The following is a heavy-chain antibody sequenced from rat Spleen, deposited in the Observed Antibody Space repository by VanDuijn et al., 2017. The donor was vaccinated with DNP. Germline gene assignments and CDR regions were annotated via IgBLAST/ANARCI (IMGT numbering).Heavy chain of an antibody. J-gene: IGHJ2*01. Sequence: EVQLQESGPGLVEPSQSLSLTCSVTGYSITSCCRWTWIRKFPGNKMEWVGHINYSGSTTYNPSLKSRISITRDTSKNQFFLQLNSVTTEDTSTYYCARWRPGYNYFDYWGQGVMVTVSS. CDR1: GYSITSCC. D-gene: IGHD1-4*01. CDR2: INYSGST. V-gene: IGHV3-1*01. CDR3: ARWRPGYNYFDY.